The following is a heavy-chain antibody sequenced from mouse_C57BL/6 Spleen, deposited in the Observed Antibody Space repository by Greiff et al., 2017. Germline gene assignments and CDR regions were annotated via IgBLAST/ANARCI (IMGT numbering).Heavy chain of an antibody. J-gene: IGHJ3*01. Sequence: VQLQQSGPVLVKPGASVTMSCKASGYTFTDYYMNWVKQSHGKSLEWIGVINPYNGGTSYNQKFKGKATLTVDKSSSTAYLERNSLTSEDSAVYYCARGVYYEYDAWFAYWGQGTLVTVSA. CDR1: GYTFTDYY. V-gene: IGHV1-19*01. CDR2: INPYNGGT. D-gene: IGHD2-4*01. CDR3: ARGVYYEYDAWFAY.